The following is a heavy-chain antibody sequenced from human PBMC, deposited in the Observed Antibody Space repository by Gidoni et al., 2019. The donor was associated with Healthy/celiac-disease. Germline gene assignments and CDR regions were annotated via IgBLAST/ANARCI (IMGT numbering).Heavy chain of an antibody. D-gene: IGHD4-17*01. CDR2: ISYDGSNK. Sequence: ESGGVVVQPGRSLRLSCAASGFTFSSYGMHWVRQAPGKGLEWVAVISYDGSNKYYADSVKGRFTISRDNSKNTLYLQMNSLRAEDTAVYYCAKSLSATTVTTYYYYYGMDVWGQGTTVTVSS. CDR1: GFTFSSYG. V-gene: IGHV3-30*18. J-gene: IGHJ6*02. CDR3: AKSLSATTVTTYYYYYGMDV.